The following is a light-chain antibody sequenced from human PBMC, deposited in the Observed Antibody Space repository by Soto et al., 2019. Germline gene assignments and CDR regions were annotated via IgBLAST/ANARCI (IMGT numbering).Light chain of an antibody. CDR2: TAS. Sequence: AIRMTQSPSSFSASTGDRVTITCRASQGIRSYLAWYQQKPGKAPKLLMDTASALQSGVPSRFSGSGSGTDFTLTINSLQSEDFATYYCQQYSSYPRTFGQGTKLEIK. J-gene: IGKJ2*01. CDR3: QQYSSYPRT. CDR1: QGIRSY. V-gene: IGKV1-8*01.